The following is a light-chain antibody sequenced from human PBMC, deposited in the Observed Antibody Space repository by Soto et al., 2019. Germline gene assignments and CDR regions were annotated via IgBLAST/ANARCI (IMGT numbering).Light chain of an antibody. CDR1: QSVSSSY. CDR2: GAS. V-gene: IGKV3-20*01. CDR3: QQYGGSSWT. J-gene: IGKJ1*01. Sequence: EIVLTQSPGTLSLSPGERATLSCRASQSVSSSYLAWFQQKPGQAPRILIYGASSRATGIPDRFSGSGSGTDFTLTISKLEPGDFAVYYCQQYGGSSWTFGQGTKVDIK.